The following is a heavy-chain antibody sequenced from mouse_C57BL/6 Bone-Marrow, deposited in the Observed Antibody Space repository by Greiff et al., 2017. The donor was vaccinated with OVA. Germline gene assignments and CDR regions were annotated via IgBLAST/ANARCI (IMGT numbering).Heavy chain of an antibody. V-gene: IGHV3-6*01. J-gene: IGHJ4*01. D-gene: IGHD1-1*01. CDR3: ARGYYGSSYDAMDY. CDR1: GYSITSGYY. CDR2: ISYDGSN. Sequence: DVQLQESGPGLVKPSQSLSLTCSVTGYSITSGYYWNWIRQFPGNKLEWMGYISYDGSNNYNPSLKNRISITRDTSKNQFFLKLNSVTTEDTATYYCARGYYGSSYDAMDYWGQGTSVTVSS.